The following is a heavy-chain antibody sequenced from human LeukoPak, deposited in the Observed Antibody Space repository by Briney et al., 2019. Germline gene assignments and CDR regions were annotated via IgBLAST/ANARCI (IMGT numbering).Heavy chain of an antibody. CDR2: MNPDSGNT. D-gene: IGHD2-2*01. V-gene: IGHV1-8*01. CDR1: GYTFPSYF. J-gene: IGHJ4*02. Sequence: ASVKVSCKASGYTFPSYFMHWVRQATGQGLEWMGWMNPDSGNTGYGQKFQGRVTMTRNTSTSTAYMELSGLTSEDTAVYYCARCGIVVVPAAISDWGQGTLVTVSS. CDR3: ARCGIVVVPAAISD.